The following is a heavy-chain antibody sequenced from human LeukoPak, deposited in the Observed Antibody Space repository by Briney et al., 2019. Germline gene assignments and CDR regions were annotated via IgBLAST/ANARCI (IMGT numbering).Heavy chain of an antibody. CDR1: GFTFSSYA. CDR2: ISGSGGST. V-gene: IGHV3-23*01. D-gene: IGHD5-18*01. Sequence: GGSLRLSCAAPGFTFSSYAMSWVRQAPGKGLEWVSAISGSGGSTYYADSVKGRFTISRDNSKNTLYLQMNSLRAEDTAVYYCAKSAGQPTSYGFLVGDYWGQGTLVTVSS. CDR3: AKSAGQPTSYGFLVGDY. J-gene: IGHJ4*02.